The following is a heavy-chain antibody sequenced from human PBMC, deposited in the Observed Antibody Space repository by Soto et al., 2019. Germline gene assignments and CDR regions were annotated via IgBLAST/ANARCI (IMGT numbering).Heavy chain of an antibody. D-gene: IGHD7-27*01. J-gene: IGHJ4*02. CDR3: ARTSVNWGSRGLVDY. CDR1: GFSLSTSGVG. CDR2: LYWDDDK. Sequence: QITLKESGPTLVKPTQTLTLTCTFSGFSLSTSGVGVGWIRQPPGKALEWLAFLYWDDDKRYSPSLKSRLTITKATPKNQVLLTMTNMDPVDTATYYCARTSVNWGSRGLVDYWGQGTLVTVAS. V-gene: IGHV2-5*02.